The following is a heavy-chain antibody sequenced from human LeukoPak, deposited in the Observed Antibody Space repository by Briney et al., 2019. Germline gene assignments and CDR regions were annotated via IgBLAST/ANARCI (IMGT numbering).Heavy chain of an antibody. D-gene: IGHD3-16*01. CDR1: GGSLSGYH. CDR3: ARVRGDSRXXFXFYYGMEV. CDR2: INHSGST. J-gene: IGHJ6*02. V-gene: IGHV4-34*01. Sequence: SETLSLTCGVNGGSLSGYHWNWIRQAPGRGLEWIGEINHSGSTNYNPSLKSRVTMSVDTSKNQFSLNLRSATAADTAVYYCARVRGDSRXXFXFYYGMEVWGQGTTVTVS.